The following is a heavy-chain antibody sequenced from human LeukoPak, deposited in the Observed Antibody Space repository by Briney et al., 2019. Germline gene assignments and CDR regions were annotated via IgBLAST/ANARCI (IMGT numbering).Heavy chain of an antibody. J-gene: IGHJ5*02. V-gene: IGHV4-59*08. Sequence: SETLSLTCTVSGGSISSYQWSWIRQPPGKGLEWIGYIYYSGTTNYNPALKSRVTMSLDTSKNQFSLKLSSVTAADTAVYYCARRTTVTPNWFDPWGQGTLVTVSS. D-gene: IGHD4-17*01. CDR2: IYYSGTT. CDR1: GGSISSYQ. CDR3: ARRTTVTPNWFDP.